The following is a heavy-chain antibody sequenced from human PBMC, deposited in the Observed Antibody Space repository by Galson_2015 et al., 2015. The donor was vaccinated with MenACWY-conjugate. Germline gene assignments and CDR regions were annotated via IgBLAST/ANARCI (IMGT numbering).Heavy chain of an antibody. Sequence: SLRLSCAASGFTFSSYSMTWVRQAPGKGLEWVSLISSSSSQIYYAESVKGRFTISRDNAKNALYLQMNSLRAEDTAVYYCADSGSYYRWGQGTLVTVSS. CDR2: ISSSSSQI. CDR1: GFTFSSYS. V-gene: IGHV3-21*01. D-gene: IGHD1-26*01. CDR3: ADSGSYYR. J-gene: IGHJ4*02.